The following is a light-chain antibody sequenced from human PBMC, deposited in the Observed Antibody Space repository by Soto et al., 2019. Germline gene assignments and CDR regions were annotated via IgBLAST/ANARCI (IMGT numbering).Light chain of an antibody. V-gene: IGKV3D-20*02. CDR3: QQRSNWLT. CDR1: QCVTSSS. CDR2: DAS. J-gene: IGKJ4*01. Sequence: EIVLTQSPGTLSLSPGERATLSCRASQCVTSSSLAWYQQKPGQAPRLLIYDASNRATGIPARFSGSGSGTDFTLTISSLEPEDFAVYYCQQRSNWLTFGGGTKVDIK.